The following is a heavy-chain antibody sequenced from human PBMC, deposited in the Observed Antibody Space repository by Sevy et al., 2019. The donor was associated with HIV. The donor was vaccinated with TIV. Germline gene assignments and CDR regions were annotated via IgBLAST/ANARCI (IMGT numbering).Heavy chain of an antibody. CDR3: ARAGGSWALRY. V-gene: IGHV3-11*01. CDR2: MSGSGNTI. CDR1: GFIFSDYY. Sequence: GGFLRLCCAASGFIFSDYYMSWIRQAPGKGLAWVSYMSGSGNTIYYTDSVKGRFTISRDNAKDSLYLQMNSLRAEDTAVYYCARAGGSWALRYWGQGSLVTVSS. J-gene: IGHJ4*02. D-gene: IGHD1-26*01.